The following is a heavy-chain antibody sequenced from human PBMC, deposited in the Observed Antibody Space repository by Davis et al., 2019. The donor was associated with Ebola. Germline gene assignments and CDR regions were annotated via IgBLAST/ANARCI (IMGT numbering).Heavy chain of an antibody. D-gene: IGHD2-15*01. V-gene: IGHV1-3*01. CDR3: ARAHLSYCSGGSCYSGDWFDP. J-gene: IGHJ5*02. CDR2: INAGNGNT. Sequence: ASVKVSCKASGYTFTSYAMHWVRQAPGQRLEWMGWINAGNGNTKYSQKFQGRVTITRDTSASTAYMELSSLRSEDTAVYYGARAHLSYCSGGSCYSGDWFDPWGQGTLVTVSS. CDR1: GYTFTSYA.